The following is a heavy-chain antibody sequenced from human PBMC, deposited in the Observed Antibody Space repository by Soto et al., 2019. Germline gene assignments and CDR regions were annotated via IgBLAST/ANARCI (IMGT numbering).Heavy chain of an antibody. J-gene: IGHJ5*02. CDR3: ATDSSVHYLFDP. D-gene: IGHD3-22*01. CDR2: IYHSGTA. CDR1: GFSISSGYF. V-gene: IGHV4-38-2*02. Sequence: PSETLSLTCAVSGFSISSGYFWGWIRQPPGKGPEWLGSIYHSGTAYYNPSVKGRVTISVDTSKNQFSPKRISVTHEYTSVYYCATDSSVHYLFDPWGKGTRVPVAS.